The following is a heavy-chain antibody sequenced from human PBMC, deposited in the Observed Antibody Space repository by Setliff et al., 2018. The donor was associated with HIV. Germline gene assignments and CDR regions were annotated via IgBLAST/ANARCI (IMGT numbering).Heavy chain of an antibody. CDR1: GFTFSGSA. CDR3: VKMALAGTYLDY. J-gene: IGHJ4*02. V-gene: IGHV3-73*01. D-gene: IGHD6-19*01. CDR2: ILDKANNYAT. Sequence: PGGSLRLSCAASGFTFSGSAMHWVRQASGKGLEWVGRILDKANNYATAYAASLEGRFTISRDDSKNTAYLQMSSLRAEDTALYYCVKMALAGTYLDYWGQGTLVTVSS.